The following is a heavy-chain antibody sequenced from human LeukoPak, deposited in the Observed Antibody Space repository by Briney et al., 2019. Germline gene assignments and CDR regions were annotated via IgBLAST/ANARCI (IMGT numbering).Heavy chain of an antibody. Sequence: GRSLRLSCAASGFTFSSYGMHWVRQAPGKGLEWVAVISYDGSNKYYADSVKGRFTISRDSAKNSLYLQMNSLRAEDTAVYYCAREEDYWGQGTLATVSS. CDR1: GFTFSSYG. CDR2: ISYDGSNK. V-gene: IGHV3-30*03. J-gene: IGHJ4*02. CDR3: AREEDY.